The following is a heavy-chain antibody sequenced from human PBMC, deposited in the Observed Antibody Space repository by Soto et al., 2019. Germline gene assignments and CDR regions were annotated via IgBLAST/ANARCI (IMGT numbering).Heavy chain of an antibody. V-gene: IGHV3-74*01. CDR3: ARGGSLTMIVVVETLDY. CDR1: GFTFSSYW. D-gene: IGHD3-22*01. CDR2: INSDGSST. J-gene: IGHJ4*02. Sequence: LRLSCAASGFTFSSYWMHWVRQAPGKGLVRVSRINSDGSSTSYADSVKGRFTISRDNAKNTLYLQMNSLRAEDTAVYYCARGGSLTMIVVVETLDYWGQGTLVTVSS.